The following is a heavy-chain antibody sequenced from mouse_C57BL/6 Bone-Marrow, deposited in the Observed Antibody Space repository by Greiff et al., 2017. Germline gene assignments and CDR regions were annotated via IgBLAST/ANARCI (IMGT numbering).Heavy chain of an antibody. Sequence: EVQVVESEGGLVQPGSSMKLSCTASGFTFSDYYMAWVRQVPEKGLEWVANINYDGSSTYYLDSLKSRFIISRDNAKNILYLHMSSLKSEDTATYYCARKGDYDDWYFDVWGTGTTVTVSS. CDR3: ARKGDYDDWYFDV. D-gene: IGHD2-4*01. CDR2: INYDGSST. V-gene: IGHV5-16*01. CDR1: GFTFSDYY. J-gene: IGHJ1*03.